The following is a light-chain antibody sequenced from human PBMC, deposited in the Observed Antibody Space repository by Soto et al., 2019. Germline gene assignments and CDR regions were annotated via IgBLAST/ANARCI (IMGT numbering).Light chain of an antibody. J-gene: IGKJ1*01. CDR1: QSVSSY. CDR2: DAS. V-gene: IGKV3-11*01. Sequence: EIVLTQSPATLSLSPGERATLSCRASQSVSSYLAWYQQKPGQAPRLLIYDASNRATGIPARFSGSGSGTAFTLTISSLEPEDFAVYHCQQRDNWPRTFGQGTKVEMK. CDR3: QQRDNWPRT.